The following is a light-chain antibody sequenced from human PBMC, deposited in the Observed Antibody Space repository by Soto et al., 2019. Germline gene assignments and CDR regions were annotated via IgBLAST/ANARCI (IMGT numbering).Light chain of an antibody. CDR1: SSDVGSSNL. V-gene: IGLV2-23*01. CDR2: EGS. Sequence: QSALTQPASVSDSPGQSITISCTGTSSDVGSSNLVSWYQQHPDKAPKLMIYEGSKRPSGVSNRFSGSKSGNTASLTISGLQAEDEAEYYCCSYEGSSTSVIFGGGTKVTVL. J-gene: IGLJ2*01. CDR3: CSYEGSSTSVI.